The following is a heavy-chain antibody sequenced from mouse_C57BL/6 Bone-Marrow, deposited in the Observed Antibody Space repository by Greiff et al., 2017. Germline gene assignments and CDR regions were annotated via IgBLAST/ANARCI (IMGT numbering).Heavy chain of an antibody. V-gene: IGHV1-69*01. D-gene: IGHD1-1*02. J-gene: IGHJ1*03. CDR1: GYTFTSYW. Sequence: VKLQQPGAELVMPGASVKLSCKASGYTFTSYWMHWVKQRPGQGLEWIGEIDPSDSYTNYNQKFKGKSTLTVDKSSSTAYMQLSSLTSEDSAVYYCARIKTISVWGTGTTVTVSS. CDR3: ARIKTISV. CDR2: IDPSDSYT.